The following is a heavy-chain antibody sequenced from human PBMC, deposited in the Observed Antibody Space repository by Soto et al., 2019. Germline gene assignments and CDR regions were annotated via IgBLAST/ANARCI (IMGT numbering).Heavy chain of an antibody. J-gene: IGHJ6*02. V-gene: IGHV4-30-2*01. Sequence: SETLSLTCAVSGGSISSGGYSWSWIRQPPGKGLEWIGYIYHSGSTYYNPSLKSRVTISVDRSKNQFSLKLSSMTAADTAVYYCARDLDSSYGMDVWGQGTTVTVSS. CDR2: IYHSGST. CDR1: GGSISSGGYS. D-gene: IGHD6-13*01. CDR3: ARDLDSSYGMDV.